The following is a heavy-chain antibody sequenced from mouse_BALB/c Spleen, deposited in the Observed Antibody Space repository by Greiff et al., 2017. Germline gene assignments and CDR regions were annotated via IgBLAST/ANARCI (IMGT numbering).Heavy chain of an antibody. V-gene: IGHV2-6-7*01. D-gene: IGHD2-3*01. CDR2: IWGDGST. CDR1: GFSLTGYG. J-gene: IGHJ4*01. Sequence: VQVVESGPGLVAPSQSLSITCTVSGFSLTGYGVNWVRQPPGKGLEWLGMIWGDGSTDYNSALKSRLSISKDNSKSQVFLKMNSLQTDDTARYYCAREDGYFSYAMDYWGQGTSVTVSS. CDR3: AREDGYFSYAMDY.